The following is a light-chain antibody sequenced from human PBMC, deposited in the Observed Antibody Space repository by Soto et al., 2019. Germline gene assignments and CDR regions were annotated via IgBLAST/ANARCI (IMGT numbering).Light chain of an antibody. CDR3: SSYTSSSTL. V-gene: IGLV2-14*01. CDR1: SSDVGGYKY. J-gene: IGLJ2*01. Sequence: QSVLTQPASVSGSPGQSITISCTGTSSDVGGYKYVSWYQQHPGKAPKLMIYDVSNRPSGVSNRFSGSKSGNTASLTISGLQAEDEADYYCSSYTSSSTLFGGGTQLTVL. CDR2: DVS.